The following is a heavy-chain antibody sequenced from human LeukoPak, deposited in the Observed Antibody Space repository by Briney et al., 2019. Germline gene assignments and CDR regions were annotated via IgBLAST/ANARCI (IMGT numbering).Heavy chain of an antibody. CDR3: ARQRYYSSGSGTFDI. Sequence: GESLKISCKGSGYSFTSYWIGWVRQMPGKGLEWMGIIYPGDSDTRYSPSFQGQVTISADKSISTAYLQWSSLKASDTAMYYCARQRYYSSGSGTFDIWGQGTMVTVSS. J-gene: IGHJ3*02. CDR2: IYPGDSDT. D-gene: IGHD3-10*01. CDR1: GYSFTSYW. V-gene: IGHV5-51*01.